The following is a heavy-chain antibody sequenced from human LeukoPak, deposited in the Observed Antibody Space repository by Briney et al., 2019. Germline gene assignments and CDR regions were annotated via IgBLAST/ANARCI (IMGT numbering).Heavy chain of an antibody. V-gene: IGHV3-48*04. CDR2: ISSSRSTI. J-gene: IGHJ5*02. Sequence: GGSLRLSCAASGFTFSSYSMNWVRQAPGKGLEWVSYISSSRSTIYYADSVKGRFTISRDNAKNSLYLQMDSLRAGDTAVYYCARGTRDFWCGYYSWLGWFDPWGQGTLVTVSS. D-gene: IGHD3-3*01. CDR1: GFTFSSYS. CDR3: ARGTRDFWCGYYSWLGWFDP.